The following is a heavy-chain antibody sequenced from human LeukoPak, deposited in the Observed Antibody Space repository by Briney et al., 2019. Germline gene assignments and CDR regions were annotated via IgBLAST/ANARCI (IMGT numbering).Heavy chain of an antibody. Sequence: PGGSLRLSCVASGFTFRHYDMSWVRQAPGKGLEWVSSINTSGGSTYYADSLQGRFTISRDNSKNTLYLQMNSLRAEDTAVYYCAKVPTFYYYYMDVWGKGTTVTVSS. CDR2: INTSGGST. V-gene: IGHV3-23*01. CDR1: GFTFRHYD. D-gene: IGHD3-16*01. J-gene: IGHJ6*03. CDR3: AKVPTFYYYYMDV.